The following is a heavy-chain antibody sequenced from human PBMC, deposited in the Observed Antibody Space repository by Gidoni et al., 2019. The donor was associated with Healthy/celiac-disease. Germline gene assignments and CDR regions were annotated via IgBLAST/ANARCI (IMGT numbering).Heavy chain of an antibody. D-gene: IGHD1-26*01. CDR1: GFTFDDYA. J-gene: IGHJ4*02. CDR2: ISWNSGSI. Sequence: EVQLVESGGGLVQPGRSLRLSCAASGFTFDDYARHWVRQAPGKGLEWVSGISWNSGSIGYADSVKGRFTISRDNAKNSLYLQMNSLRAEDTALYYCAKDKSGLGATVFDYWGQGTLVTVSS. V-gene: IGHV3-9*01. CDR3: AKDKSGLGATVFDY.